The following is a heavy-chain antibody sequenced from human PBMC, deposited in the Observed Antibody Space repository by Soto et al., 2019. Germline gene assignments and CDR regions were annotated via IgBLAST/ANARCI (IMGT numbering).Heavy chain of an antibody. J-gene: IGHJ4*02. D-gene: IGHD2-21*01. CDR2: ISGTGSYI. CDR3: AGDKALLHGCGN. CDR1: GRRVRGYT. V-gene: IGHV3-21*01. Sequence: PWCCMTLPCAAAGRRVRGYTMYWVRPAPGKGLEWVSSISGTGSYIYYADSLRGRFTISRDNAQKSVYLQMNTLRAEDTAVSSCAGDKALLHGCGNWGPRTLVTVS.